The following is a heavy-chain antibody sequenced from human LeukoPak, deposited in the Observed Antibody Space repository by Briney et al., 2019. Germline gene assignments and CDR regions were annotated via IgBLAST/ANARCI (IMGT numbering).Heavy chain of an antibody. CDR1: GFSFSGYQ. J-gene: IGHJ4*02. Sequence: GGSLRLSCTASGFSFSGYQMNWVRQAPGKGLEGVSHISDGDLTNYCAASMKGRFTISRDDDKSSLDLEMNSLSAEETAIYYCARGHGTSWFPFDSWGQGTLVTVSS. CDR2: ISDGDLTN. CDR3: ARGHGTSWFPFDS. V-gene: IGHV3-48*03. D-gene: IGHD3-10*01.